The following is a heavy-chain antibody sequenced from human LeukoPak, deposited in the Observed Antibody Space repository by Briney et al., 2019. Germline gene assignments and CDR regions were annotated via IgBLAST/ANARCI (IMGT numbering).Heavy chain of an antibody. CDR1: GFTFSSYS. CDR3: ARGSSGWTHFDY. Sequence: GGSLRLSCAASGFTFSSYSMNWVRQAPGKGLEWVSYISSSGSTIYYADSVKGRFTISRDNAKNSLYLQMNSLRAEDTAVYYCARGSSGWTHFDYWGQGTLVTVSS. CDR2: ISSSGSTI. V-gene: IGHV3-48*04. D-gene: IGHD6-19*01. J-gene: IGHJ4*02.